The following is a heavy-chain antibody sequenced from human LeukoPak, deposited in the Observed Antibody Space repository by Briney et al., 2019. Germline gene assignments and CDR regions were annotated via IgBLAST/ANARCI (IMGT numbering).Heavy chain of an antibody. CDR3: AKEPYDSSGYIDY. CDR1: GFTFSSYG. CDR2: IWYDGSNK. D-gene: IGHD3-22*01. Sequence: PGGSLILSCAASGFTFSSYGMHWVRQAPGKGLEWVAVIWYDGSNKYYADSVKGRFTISRDNSKNTLYLQMNSLRAEDTAVYYCAKEPYDSSGYIDYWGQGTLVTVSS. J-gene: IGHJ4*02. V-gene: IGHV3-33*06.